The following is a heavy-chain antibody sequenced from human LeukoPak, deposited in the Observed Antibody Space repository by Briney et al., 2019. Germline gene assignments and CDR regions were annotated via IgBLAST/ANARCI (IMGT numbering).Heavy chain of an antibody. V-gene: IGHV1-18*01. Sequence: ASVKVSCKASGYTFTSYGITWVRQAPGEGLEWMGSISTYNDNTNYAQKLQGRVTMTTATSTRTAYMELRSLRSDATAVYYCARRYISTIFGVVIYYFDYWGQATLVTVSS. D-gene: IGHD3-3*01. J-gene: IGHJ4*02. CDR1: GYTFTSYG. CDR3: ARRYISTIFGVVIYYFDY. CDR2: ISTYNDNT.